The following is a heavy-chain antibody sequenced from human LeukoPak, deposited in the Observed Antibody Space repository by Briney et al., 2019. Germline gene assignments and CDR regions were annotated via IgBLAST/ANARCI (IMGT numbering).Heavy chain of an antibody. J-gene: IGHJ4*02. V-gene: IGHV3-48*03. Sequence: GGSLRLSCAASGFTFSSYEMNWVRQAPGKGLEWVSYISSSGSTIYYADSVKGRFTISRDNARNSLFLQMSSLRAEDTAVYYCARGKVAAMVYWGQGTLVTVSS. CDR3: ARGKVAAMVY. CDR2: ISSSGSTI. D-gene: IGHD2-15*01. CDR1: GFTFSSYE.